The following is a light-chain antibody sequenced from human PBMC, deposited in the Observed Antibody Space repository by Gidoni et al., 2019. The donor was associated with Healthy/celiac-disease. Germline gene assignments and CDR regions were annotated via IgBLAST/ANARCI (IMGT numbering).Light chain of an antibody. Sequence: EIVLTQSPGTLSLSPVERATLSCRASQSVSSSYLAWYQQKPGQAPMLLIYGASSRATGIPDRFSGSGSGTDFTLTISRLEPEDFAVYYCLQYGSSPWTFGQGTKVEIK. CDR1: QSVSSSY. V-gene: IGKV3-20*01. CDR2: GAS. J-gene: IGKJ1*01. CDR3: LQYGSSPWT.